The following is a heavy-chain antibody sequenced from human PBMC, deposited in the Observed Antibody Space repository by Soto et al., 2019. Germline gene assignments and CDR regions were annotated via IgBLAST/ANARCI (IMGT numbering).Heavy chain of an antibody. CDR1: GFSLSTTSVG. J-gene: IGHJ3*01. CDR2: IYWDGDK. CDR3: VYMPPQKWMYFSV. D-gene: IGHD5-12*01. Sequence: QIILKESGPTLVKPTQTLTLTCNFSGFSLSTTSVGVGWIRQPPGKALEWLALIYWDGDKRYSPSQKRRLTITNDTSKNQVVLIMNNMDPVDTGTYYCVYMPPQKWMYFSVWGQGTMVIVSS. V-gene: IGHV2-5*04.